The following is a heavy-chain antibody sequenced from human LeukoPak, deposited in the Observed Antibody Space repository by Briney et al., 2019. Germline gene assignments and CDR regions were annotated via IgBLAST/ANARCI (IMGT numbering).Heavy chain of an antibody. CDR2: ISAYNGNT. CDR1: GYTFTSYG. D-gene: IGHD6-25*01. J-gene: IGHJ4*02. V-gene: IGHV1-18*04. CDR3: ARAHSRASSAVTYFDY. Sequence: ASVKVSCKASGYTFTSYGISWVRQAPGQGLEWMGWISAYNGNTNYAQKLQGRVTMTTDTSTSTAYMELRSLRSDDTAVYYCARAHSRASSAVTYFDYWGQGTLVTVS.